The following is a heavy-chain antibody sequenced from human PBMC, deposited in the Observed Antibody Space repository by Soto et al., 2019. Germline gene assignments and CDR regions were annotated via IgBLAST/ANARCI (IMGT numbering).Heavy chain of an antibody. CDR2: ISAHNGNT. J-gene: IGHJ4*02. CDR3: ARGGYGDY. CDR1: GYGFTTYG. D-gene: IGHD1-1*01. Sequence: QVHLVQSGAEVKKPGASVKVSCKGSGYGFTTYGITWVRQAPGQGLEWMAWISAHNGNTNYAQKVQGRVTVTRDTSTSTAYMELRSLRYDDTAVYSCARGGYGDYWGQGALVTVSS. V-gene: IGHV1-18*01.